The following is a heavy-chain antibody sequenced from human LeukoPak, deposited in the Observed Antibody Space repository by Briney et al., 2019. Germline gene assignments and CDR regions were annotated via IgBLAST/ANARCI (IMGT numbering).Heavy chain of an antibody. V-gene: IGHV1-18*04. D-gene: IGHD3-3*01. J-gene: IGHJ6*03. CDR2: ISAYNGNT. CDR3: ARVRGTYNTIFGVVLHYYYYMDV. CDR1: GYTFTSYY. Sequence: ASVKVSCKASGYTFTSYYMHWVRQAPGQGLEWMGWISAYNGNTNYAQKLQGRVTMTTDTSTSTAYMELRSLRSDDTAVYYCARVRGTYNTIFGVVLHYYYYMDVWGKGTTVTVSS.